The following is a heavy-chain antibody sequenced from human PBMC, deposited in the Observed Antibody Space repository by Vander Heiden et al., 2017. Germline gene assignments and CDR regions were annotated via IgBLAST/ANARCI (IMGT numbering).Heavy chain of an antibody. CDR2: MDPKTGKT. CDR3: ARDCSSASCYKFDY. J-gene: IGHJ4*02. Sequence: QVHLVQPGAEVKKPGASVQVSCKASGYTSTDYEINWVRQAAGEGLEWVGWMDPKTGKTGYAQKFQGRVAMTRNTSITTASMELSSLRSEDTAVYYCARDCSSASCYKFDYWGQGTLVTVSS. D-gene: IGHD2-2*01. V-gene: IGHV1-8*01. CDR1: GYTSTDYE.